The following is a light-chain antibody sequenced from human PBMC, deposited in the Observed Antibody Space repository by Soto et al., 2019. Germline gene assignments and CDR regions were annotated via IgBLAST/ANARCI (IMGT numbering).Light chain of an antibody. J-gene: IGLJ1*01. CDR1: SSNIGAGYD. CDR2: GNS. V-gene: IGLV1-40*01. Sequence: QPVLTQPPSVSGAPGQRVTISCTGSSSNIGAGYDVHWYQQLPGTAPKLLIYGNSNRPSGVPDRFSGSKSGTSASLAITGLQAEDEADYYCQSYDSSLSREVFGTGTKVTVL. CDR3: QSYDSSLSREV.